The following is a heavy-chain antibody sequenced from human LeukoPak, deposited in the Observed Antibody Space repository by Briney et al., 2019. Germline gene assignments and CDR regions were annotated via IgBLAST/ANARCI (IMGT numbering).Heavy chain of an antibody. CDR1: GFTFSSYA. J-gene: IGHJ4*02. D-gene: IGHD6-13*01. V-gene: IGHV3-30-3*01. Sequence: GRSLRLSCAASGFTFSSYAMHWVRQAPGKGLEWVAVISYDGSNKYYADSVKGRFTISRDNSKNTLYLQMNSLRAEDTAVYYCARVAPGIAAAGLDYWGQGTLVTVSS. CDR3: ARVAPGIAAAGLDY. CDR2: ISYDGSNK.